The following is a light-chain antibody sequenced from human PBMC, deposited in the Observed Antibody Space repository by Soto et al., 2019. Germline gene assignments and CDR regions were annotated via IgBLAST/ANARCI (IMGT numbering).Light chain of an antibody. Sequence: QSVLTQPPSVSGAPGQRVTISCTGSSSNIGAGYDVHWYQQFPGTAPKLLIYGNNIRPSGVPDRFSGSKSGTSASLAITGLQAEDEADYYCCSYAGSSYVFGTGTKVTVL. CDR3: CSYAGSSYV. CDR1: SSNIGAGYD. CDR2: GNN. V-gene: IGLV1-40*01. J-gene: IGLJ1*01.